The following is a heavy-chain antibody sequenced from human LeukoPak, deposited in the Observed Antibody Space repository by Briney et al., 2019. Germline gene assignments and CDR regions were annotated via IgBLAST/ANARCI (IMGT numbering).Heavy chain of an antibody. CDR1: GFTFSSYG. CDR3: AKDPGATPYYFDY. Sequence: GGSLRLSCAASGFTFSSYGMHWVRQAQGKGLEWVAVISYDGSNNYYADSVNGRFPISRDNSKNTLYLQMDSLRTEDTAVYYCAKDPGATPYYFDYWGQGTLVTVSS. CDR2: ISYDGSNN. J-gene: IGHJ4*02. V-gene: IGHV3-30*18. D-gene: IGHD1-26*01.